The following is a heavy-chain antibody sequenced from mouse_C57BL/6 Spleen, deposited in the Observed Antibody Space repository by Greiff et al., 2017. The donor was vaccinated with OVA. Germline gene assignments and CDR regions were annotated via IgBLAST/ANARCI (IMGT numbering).Heavy chain of an antibody. CDR2: IDPETGGT. V-gene: IGHV1-15*01. D-gene: IGHD1-1*01. J-gene: IGHJ3*01. CDR1: GYTFTDYE. Sequence: QVQLQQSGAELVRPGASVTLSCKASGYTFTDYEMHWVKQTPVHGLEWIGAIDPETGGTAYNQKFKGKAILTADKSSSTAYMELRRLTSEDSAVYYCTRYYYYGSSYAWFAYWGQGTLVTVSA. CDR3: TRYYYYGSSYAWFAY.